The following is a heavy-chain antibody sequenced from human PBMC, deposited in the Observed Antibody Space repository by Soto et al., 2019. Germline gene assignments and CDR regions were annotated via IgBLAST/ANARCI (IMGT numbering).Heavy chain of an antibody. CDR3: ARRRGRCSDGVCYSWWFDP. CDR2: VFLGDSDA. Sequence: PGESLKISCKGSGGTLSDQCIGWVRHTPDKGLEWIGFVFLGDSDARYSPAFQGQVAMSADRSGTYLQWSSLKASDTGIYYCARRRGRCSDGVCYSWWFDPWGQGTRVTVSS. CDR1: GGTLSDQC. D-gene: IGHD2-8*01. J-gene: IGHJ5*02. V-gene: IGHV5-51*01.